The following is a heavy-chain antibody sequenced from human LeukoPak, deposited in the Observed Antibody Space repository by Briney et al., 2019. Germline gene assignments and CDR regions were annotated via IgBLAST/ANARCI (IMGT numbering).Heavy chain of an antibody. CDR1: GGSVSSGSYY. V-gene: IGHV4-61*01. Sequence: SETLSLTCTVSGGSVSSGSYYWSWIRQPPGKGLEWIGYIYYSGSTNYNPSLKSRVTISVDTSKNQFSLKLSSVTAADTAVYYCARAGPSGFDPWGQGTLVTVSS. CDR2: IYYSGST. J-gene: IGHJ5*02. CDR3: ARAGPSGFDP.